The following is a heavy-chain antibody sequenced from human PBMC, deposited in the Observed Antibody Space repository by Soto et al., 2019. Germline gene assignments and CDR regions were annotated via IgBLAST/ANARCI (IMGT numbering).Heavy chain of an antibody. J-gene: IGHJ6*02. Sequence: QVQLQESGPGLVKPSETLSLTCTVSGDSISRYYWSWIRLSPGKGLEWIGYIYYSGETNYNPSVXGRVSIXXARTKNQFSLKLSSVTAADTAVYYCARDQGGEFLKGSGMDVWGQGTTVTVSS. V-gene: IGHV4-59*01. CDR3: ARDQGGEFLKGSGMDV. CDR2: IYYSGET. D-gene: IGHD3-10*01. CDR1: GDSISRYY.